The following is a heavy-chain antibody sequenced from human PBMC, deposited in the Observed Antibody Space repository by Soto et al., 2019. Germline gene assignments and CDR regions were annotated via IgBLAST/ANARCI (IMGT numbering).Heavy chain of an antibody. CDR3: ARLGGYSGYDPFDY. CDR1: GFHFSIYA. J-gene: IGHJ4*02. CDR2: IRGNGGST. V-gene: IGHV3-23*01. D-gene: IGHD5-12*01. Sequence: EVQLLESGGGLVEPGGSLRLSCAASGFHFSIYAMGWVRQAPGKGLEWVSVIRGNGGSTYYPDSVKGRFSISRDISKNTRFLEMNSLRAEDTAIYYCARLGGYSGYDPFDYWGQGTLVTVSS.